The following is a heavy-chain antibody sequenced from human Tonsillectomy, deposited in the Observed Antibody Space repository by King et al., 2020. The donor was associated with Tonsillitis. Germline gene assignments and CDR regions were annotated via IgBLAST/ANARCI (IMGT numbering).Heavy chain of an antibody. J-gene: IGHJ4*02. CDR2: IDIDGSSA. D-gene: IGHD3-3*01. Sequence: VQLVESGGGLVQPGGSLRLSCAASGFNFSAYRMHWVRQVPGKGLVWVSHIDIDGSSAIYADSLKVRFTISRDNATNTLYLQMTSLRVEDTAVYYCARYGVDNTGTRCFDSWGQGTLVTVSS. V-gene: IGHV3-74*01. CDR3: ARYGVDNTGTRCFDS. CDR1: GFNFSAYR.